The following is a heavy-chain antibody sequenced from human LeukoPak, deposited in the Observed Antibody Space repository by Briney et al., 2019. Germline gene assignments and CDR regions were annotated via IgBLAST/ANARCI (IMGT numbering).Heavy chain of an antibody. CDR2: INAGNGNT. V-gene: IGHV1-3*01. Sequence: ASVKVSCKASGYTFTSYAMHWVRQAPGQRLEWMGWINAGNGNTKYSQKFQGRVTITRDTSASTAYMELSSLRSEDTAVYYCARSIAVGIIDYWGQGTLVTVSS. D-gene: IGHD6-19*01. CDR3: ARSIAVGIIDY. J-gene: IGHJ4*02. CDR1: GYTFTSYA.